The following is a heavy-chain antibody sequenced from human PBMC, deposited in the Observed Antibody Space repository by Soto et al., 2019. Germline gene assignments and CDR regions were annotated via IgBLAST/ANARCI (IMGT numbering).Heavy chain of an antibody. Sequence: PGESLKISCKGSGYSFTSYWISWVRQMPGKGLEWKGRIDPSDSYTNYSPSLQGHVTISADKSISTAYLQWSSLKASDTAMYYCARHPPLISTGYSSGWYKNGMDVWGQGTTVTVSS. CDR1: GYSFTSYW. D-gene: IGHD6-19*01. J-gene: IGHJ6*02. CDR2: IDPSDSYT. V-gene: IGHV5-10-1*01. CDR3: ARHPPLISTGYSSGWYKNGMDV.